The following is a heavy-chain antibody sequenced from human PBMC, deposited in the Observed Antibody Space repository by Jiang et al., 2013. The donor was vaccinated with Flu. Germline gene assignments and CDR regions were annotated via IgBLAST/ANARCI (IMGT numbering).Heavy chain of an antibody. CDR1: GGTLSRHG. V-gene: IGHV1-69*04. J-gene: IGHJ3*01. CDR2: IIPIIDVA. D-gene: IGHD6-19*01. Sequence: SGAEVKKPGSSVRVSCKASGGTLSRHGISWVRQAPGQGLEWMGRIIPIIDVANYAQKFQGRVRLTTDRSTTTVYMEVNNLTSEDTAVYYCARDTLQSTVATYEPLDFWGQGTLVTVSS. CDR3: ARDTLQSTVATYEPLDF.